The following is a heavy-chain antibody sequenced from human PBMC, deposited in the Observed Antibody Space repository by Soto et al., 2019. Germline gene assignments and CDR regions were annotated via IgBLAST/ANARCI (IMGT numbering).Heavy chain of an antibody. J-gene: IGHJ6*02. Sequence: QVTLKESGPVLVKPTETLTLTCTVSGFSLTTGRMGVSWIRQPPGKALEWLAHIFSDAERSYSTSMQSRLTISKDTSGSQVVLSMTNVDPVDTGTYYCVRMNADSYQFYYDMDVWGHGTTVTVSS. CDR2: IFSDAER. D-gene: IGHD2-2*01. CDR3: VRMNADSYQFYYDMDV. CDR1: GFSLTTGRMG. V-gene: IGHV2-26*01.